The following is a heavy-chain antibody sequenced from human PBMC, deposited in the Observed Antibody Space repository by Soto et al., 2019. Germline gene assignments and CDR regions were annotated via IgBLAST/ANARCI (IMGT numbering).Heavy chain of an antibody. CDR1: GGSISSYY. D-gene: IGHD3-3*01. V-gene: IGHV4-4*07. CDR3: AREELVTIFGVVTQNWFDP. CDR2: IYTSGST. Sequence: SETLSVTCTVSGGSISSYYWSWIRQPAGKGLEWIGRIYTSGSTNYNPSLKSRVTMSVDTSKNQFSLKLSSVTAADTAVYYCAREELVTIFGVVTQNWFDPWGQGTLVTVSS. J-gene: IGHJ5*02.